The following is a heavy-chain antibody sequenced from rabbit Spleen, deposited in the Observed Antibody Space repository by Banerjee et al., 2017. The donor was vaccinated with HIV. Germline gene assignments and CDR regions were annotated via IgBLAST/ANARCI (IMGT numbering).Heavy chain of an antibody. CDR3: ARDGAGGSYFAL. J-gene: IGHJ4*01. V-gene: IGHV1S7*01. CDR1: GFTLSTHW. CDR2: IDPVFGIT. D-gene: IGHD8-1*01. Sequence: QLKETGGGLVQPGGSLTLSCKASGFTLSTHWMSWVRQAPGKGLEWIGYIDPVFGITYYANWVNGRFSISRENAQNTVFLQMTSLTAADTATYFCARDGAGGSYFALWGPGTLVTVS.